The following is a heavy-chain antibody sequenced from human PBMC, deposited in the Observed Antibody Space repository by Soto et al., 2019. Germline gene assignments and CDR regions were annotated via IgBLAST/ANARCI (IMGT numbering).Heavy chain of an antibody. V-gene: IGHV4-34*01. CDR1: CGSCSGYY. CDR2: INHSGST. Sequence: SETLSLTSAVYCGSCSGYYWSWIRQPPGKGLEWIGEINHSGSTNYNPSLKSRVTISVDTSKNQFSLKLSSVTAADTAVYYCARVVADYFDYWGQGTLITVSS. J-gene: IGHJ4*02. CDR3: ARVVADYFDY. D-gene: IGHD6-19*01.